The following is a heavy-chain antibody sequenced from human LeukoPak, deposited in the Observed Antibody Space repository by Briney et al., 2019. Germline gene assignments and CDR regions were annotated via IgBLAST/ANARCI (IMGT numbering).Heavy chain of an antibody. CDR2: IYPGDSDT. CDR1: GYKFTNYW. CDR3: ARHTGEGSHFQH. V-gene: IGHV5-51*01. J-gene: IGHJ1*01. D-gene: IGHD3-16*01. Sequence: GESLKISCKGSGYKFTNYWIAWVRQMPGQGLEWMGIIYPGDSDTRYSPSFRGQVIISADKSIRTAYLQWTSLKASDTAMYYCARHTGEGSHFQHWGQGSLVTVSS.